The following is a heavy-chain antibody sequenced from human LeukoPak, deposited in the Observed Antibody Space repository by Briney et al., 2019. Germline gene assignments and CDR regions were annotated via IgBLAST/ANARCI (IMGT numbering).Heavy chain of an antibody. CDR1: GFTFSSYG. CDR3: AKDLWEDIVVVPAAPLDY. CDR2: IRYDGSNK. Sequence: GGSLRLSCAASGFTFSSYGMHWVRQAPGKGLEWVAFIRYDGSNKYYADSVKGRFTISRDNSKNTLYLQMNSLRAEDTAVYYCAKDLWEDIVVVPAAPLDYWGQGTLVTVSS. V-gene: IGHV3-30*02. J-gene: IGHJ4*02. D-gene: IGHD2-2*01.